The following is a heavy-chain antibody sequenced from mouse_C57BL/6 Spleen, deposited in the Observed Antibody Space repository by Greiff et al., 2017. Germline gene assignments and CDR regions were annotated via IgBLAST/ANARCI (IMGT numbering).Heavy chain of an antibody. Sequence: EVQLQQSVAELVRPGASVKLSCTASGFTITNNYMHWVKQRPEQGLEWIGRIDPANGNTNYAPKFKGKATITADTSSNTAYMQLSSLTSEDTAIYYGARGGTYGGFDWFAYWGQGTLVTVSA. CDR2: IDPANGNT. CDR1: GFTITNNY. D-gene: IGHD1-1*02. J-gene: IGHJ3*01. CDR3: ARGGTYGGFDWFAY. V-gene: IGHV14-3*01.